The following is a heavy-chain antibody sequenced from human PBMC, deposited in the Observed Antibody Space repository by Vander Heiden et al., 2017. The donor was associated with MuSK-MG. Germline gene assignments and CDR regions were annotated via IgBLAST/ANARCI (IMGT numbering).Heavy chain of an antibody. CDR3: GTARPDNGGCYYFDY. Sequence: VQLQQWCAGLLKPSATPSLTCAIYGGSFRGYYWSWIRQPAGKGLEWNGEINHSGSTNYNRALKSRVTISVDTSKNQCSVKLSYVTAADKAVYYCGTARPDNGGCYYFDYWCQGPLVTASS. CDR2: INHSGST. V-gene: IGHV4-34*01. J-gene: IGHJ4*02. CDR1: GGSFRGYY. D-gene: IGHD1-1*01.